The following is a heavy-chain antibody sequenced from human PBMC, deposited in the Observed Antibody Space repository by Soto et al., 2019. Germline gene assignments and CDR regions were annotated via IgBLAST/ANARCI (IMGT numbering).Heavy chain of an antibody. J-gene: IGHJ4*02. V-gene: IGHV3-21*02. Sequence: EVELLESGGGLVKPGGSLRLSCAASGFSFSTYNMNWVRQAPGKGLEWVSSINDRSNYKYYTDSVNGRFTICRDSPNNSLYLQMSSLRVEDTAVYYCVRENGLVGSNSAFDQWGQGTLVIVSS. CDR1: GFSFSTYN. CDR3: VRENGLVGSNSAFDQ. CDR2: INDRSNYK. D-gene: IGHD7-27*01.